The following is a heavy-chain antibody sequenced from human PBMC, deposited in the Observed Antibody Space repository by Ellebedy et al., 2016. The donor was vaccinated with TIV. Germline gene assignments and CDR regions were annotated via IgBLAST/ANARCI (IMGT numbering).Heavy chain of an antibody. V-gene: IGHV3-30*03. Sequence: GESLKISXAASGFTFSSYGMHWVSQAPGKGLEWVAVISYDGSNKYYADSVKGRFTISRDNSKNTLYLQMNSLRAEDTAVYYCARDLARTDSSRGYWGQGTLVTVSS. CDR2: ISYDGSNK. CDR1: GFTFSSYG. D-gene: IGHD6-13*01. CDR3: ARDLARTDSSRGY. J-gene: IGHJ4*02.